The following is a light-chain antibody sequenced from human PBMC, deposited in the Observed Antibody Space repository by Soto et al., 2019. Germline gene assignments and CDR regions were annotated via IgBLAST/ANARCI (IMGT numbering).Light chain of an antibody. CDR2: GAS. CDR3: QQYSDSPLT. Sequence: EIVLTQSPGTLSLSPGERATLSCRASQTVRTNYLAWFQHKPGQAPRLLIYGASSRATGIPDRFSGSGSATDFTLTINRLEPEDFAVYFCQQYSDSPLTFGGGTKVEIK. CDR1: QTVRTNY. J-gene: IGKJ4*01. V-gene: IGKV3-20*01.